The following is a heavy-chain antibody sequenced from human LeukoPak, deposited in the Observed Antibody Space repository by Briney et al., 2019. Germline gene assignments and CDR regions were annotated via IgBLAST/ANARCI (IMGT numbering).Heavy chain of an antibody. CDR3: ARDNWGFDY. J-gene: IGHJ4*02. CDR2: ISYDGSNK. D-gene: IGHD7-27*01. Sequence: GGSLRPSCAASGFTFSTYAMHWVRQAPGKGLDWVAVISYDGSNKDYADSVKGRFTISRDNSKNTLYLQMNSLRAEDTAVYYCARDNWGFDYWGQGTLVTVSS. CDR1: GFTFSTYA. V-gene: IGHV3-30-3*01.